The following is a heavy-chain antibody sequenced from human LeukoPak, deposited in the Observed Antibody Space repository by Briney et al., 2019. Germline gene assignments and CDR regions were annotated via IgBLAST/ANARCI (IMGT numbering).Heavy chain of an antibody. CDR1: GGSISTYY. Sequence: SETLSLTCTVSGGSISTYYWNWIRQPPGKGLEWIGYIYYSGSTNYNPSLKSRVTISVDTSKNQFSLKLSSVTAADTAVYYCARDRRNGMDVWGQGTTVTVSS. J-gene: IGHJ6*02. V-gene: IGHV4-59*01. CDR2: IYYSGST. CDR3: ARDRRNGMDV.